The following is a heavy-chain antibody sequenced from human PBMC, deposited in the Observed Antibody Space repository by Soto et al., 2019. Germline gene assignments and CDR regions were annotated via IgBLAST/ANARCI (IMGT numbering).Heavy chain of an antibody. D-gene: IGHD6-13*01. J-gene: IGHJ4*02. CDR2: ISYDGSNK. Sequence: QVQLVESGGGVVQPGRSLRLSCAASGFTFSSYAMHWVRQAPGKGLEWVAVISYDGSNKYYADSVKGRFTISRDNSKNSQDLQMNSLRAEEKAVYFCARGSTWYSRSLDYWGQGTLVNVSS. CDR3: ARGSTWYSRSLDY. V-gene: IGHV3-30-3*01. CDR1: GFTFSSYA.